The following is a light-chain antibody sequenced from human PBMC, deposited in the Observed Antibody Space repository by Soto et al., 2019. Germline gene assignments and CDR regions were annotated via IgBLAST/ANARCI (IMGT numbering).Light chain of an antibody. V-gene: IGKV3D-15*01. CDR3: QPYDDWLRLT. CDR1: QSVNIY. CDR2: GAS. J-gene: IGKJ4*01. Sequence: EIVMTQSPATLSVSPGERATLSCRASQSVNIYLAWYQQQPGQAPRLXXFGASYRANGIPARFSGSGSGTELNLTLSSLQSEDFAVYVCQPYDDWLRLTFGGGTQVDIK.